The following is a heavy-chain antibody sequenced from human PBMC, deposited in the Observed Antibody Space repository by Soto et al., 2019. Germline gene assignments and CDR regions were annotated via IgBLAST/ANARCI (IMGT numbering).Heavy chain of an antibody. CDR1: GFTFSNYA. V-gene: IGHV3-23*01. CDR2: ISGSADST. Sequence: GGSLRLSCAASGFTFSNYAMTWVRQAPGKGLEWVSGISGSADSTYYAASVKGRFTISRDKSKNTLYLQMNSLRGEDTAVYYCAKDSPYGSPTFANVWGQGTLVTVSS. J-gene: IGHJ4*02. CDR3: AKDSPYGSPTFANV. D-gene: IGHD4-17*01.